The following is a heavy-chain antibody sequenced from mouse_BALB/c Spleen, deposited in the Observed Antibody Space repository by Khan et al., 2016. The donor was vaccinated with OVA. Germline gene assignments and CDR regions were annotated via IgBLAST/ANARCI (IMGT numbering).Heavy chain of an antibody. D-gene: IGHD2-4*01. V-gene: IGHV3-8*02. CDR3: ARYDYDYDGAFAY. J-gene: IGHJ3*01. Sequence: VQLKESGPSLVKPSQTLSLTCSVIGDSITSGYWNWIRKFPGNKLEYMGYISYSGSTYYNPSLKSRISITRDTSKNQYYLQLNSVTTEDTATYYCARYDYDYDGAFAYWGQGTLVTVSA. CDR1: GDSITSGY. CDR2: ISYSGST.